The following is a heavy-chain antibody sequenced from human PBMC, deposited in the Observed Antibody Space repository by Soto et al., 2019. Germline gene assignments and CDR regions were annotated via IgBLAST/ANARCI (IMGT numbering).Heavy chain of an antibody. J-gene: IGHJ4*02. V-gene: IGHV1-69*01. CDR1: GGTFRTAA. CDR2: YIPIFGTV. CDR3: ARDPSGYSYFDF. Sequence: QVQLAQSGDEVKIPGSSVKVSCTSSGGTFRTAAVTWVRQAPGQGLEWVGGYIPIFGTVLYPQKFQDRVTITADESATTAYMELRNLTSEDTAIYYCARDPSGYSYFDFWGQGTLISVSS. D-gene: IGHD3-22*01.